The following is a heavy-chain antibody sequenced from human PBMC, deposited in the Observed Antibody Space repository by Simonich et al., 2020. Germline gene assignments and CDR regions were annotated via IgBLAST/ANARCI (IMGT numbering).Heavy chain of an antibody. J-gene: IGHJ4*02. Sequence: QLQLQESGPGLVKPSETLSLTCTVSGGSISSSSYYWGWIRQPPGKGLEWIGSIYYSGSTYYNPSLKSRVTISVDKSKNQFSLKLSSVTAADTAVYYCARQRVLMVYAIDYWGQGTLVTVSS. V-gene: IGHV4-39*01. D-gene: IGHD2-8*01. CDR2: IYYSGST. CDR3: ARQRVLMVYAIDY. CDR1: GGSISSSSYY.